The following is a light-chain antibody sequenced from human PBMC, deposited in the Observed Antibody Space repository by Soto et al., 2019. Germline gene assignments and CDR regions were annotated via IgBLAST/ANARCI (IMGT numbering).Light chain of an antibody. J-gene: IGLJ1*01. V-gene: IGLV2-14*03. CDR1: SSDIGGYNH. Sequence: QSVLTQPASVSGSPGQSISISCTGTSSDIGGYNHVSWYQQHPGKAPKLMIYDVSSRPSGVSNRFSGSKSGNTASLTISGLQAEEEADYYCSSWTTSSTPLCVFGTGTKVTVL. CDR3: SSWTTSSTPLCV. CDR2: DVS.